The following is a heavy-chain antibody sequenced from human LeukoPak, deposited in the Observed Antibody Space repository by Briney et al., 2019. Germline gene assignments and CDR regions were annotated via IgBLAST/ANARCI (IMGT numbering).Heavy chain of an antibody. J-gene: IGHJ6*03. CDR1: GGTFSSYA. D-gene: IGHD5-12*01. CDR2: IIPIFGTA. CDR3: AGGLRNRLGYYMDV. Sequence: SVKVSCKASGGTFSSYAISWVRQAPGQGLEWMGGIIPIFGTANYAQKFQGRVTITTDESTSTAYMELSSLRSEDTAVYYCAGGLRNRLGYYMDVWGKGTTVTVSS. V-gene: IGHV1-69*05.